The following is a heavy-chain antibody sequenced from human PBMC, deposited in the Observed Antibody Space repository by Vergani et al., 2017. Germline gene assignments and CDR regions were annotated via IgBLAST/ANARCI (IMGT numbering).Heavy chain of an antibody. CDR3: AWFHHSSSFGYFDL. J-gene: IGHJ2*01. Sequence: QLQLQESGPGLVKPSETLSLTCTVSGGSISSSSYYWGWIRQPPGKGLEWSGSIYYSGSTYYNPSLKSRVTISVDTSKNQFSLKLSSVTAADTAVYYCAWFHHSSSFGYFDLWGRGTLVTVSS. CDR1: GGSISSSSYY. D-gene: IGHD6-6*01. V-gene: IGHV4-39*01. CDR2: IYYSGST.